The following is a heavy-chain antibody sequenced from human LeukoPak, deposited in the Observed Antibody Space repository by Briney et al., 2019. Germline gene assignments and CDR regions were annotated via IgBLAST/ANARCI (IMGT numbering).Heavy chain of an antibody. J-gene: IGHJ4*02. V-gene: IGHV3-48*02. CDR1: GFTFSSYG. D-gene: IGHD5-24*01. Sequence: GGSLRLSCGASGFTFSSYGMNWVRQAPGKGLEWVSYISSSSTIYYADSVQGRFTISRDNAKNSLYLQMNSLRDEDTAVYYCARAPNAYTDYWGQGTLVTVSS. CDR2: ISSSSTI. CDR3: ARAPNAYTDY.